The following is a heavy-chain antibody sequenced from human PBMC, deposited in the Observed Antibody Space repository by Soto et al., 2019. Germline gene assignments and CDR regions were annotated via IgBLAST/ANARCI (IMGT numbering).Heavy chain of an antibody. D-gene: IGHD3-22*01. Sequence: GASVKVSCKAAGGTFSSYAISWVRQAPGQGLEWMGGIIPIFGTANYAQKFQGRVTITADESTSTAYMELSSLRSEDTAVYYCASLYYYVISGYSDAFDIWGQGTIVT. CDR1: GGTFSSYA. CDR2: IIPIFGTA. J-gene: IGHJ3*02. CDR3: ASLYYYVISGYSDAFDI. V-gene: IGHV1-69*13.